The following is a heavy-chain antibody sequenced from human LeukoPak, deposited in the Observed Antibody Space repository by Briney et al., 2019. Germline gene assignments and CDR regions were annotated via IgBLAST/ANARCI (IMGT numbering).Heavy chain of an antibody. CDR3: AKGRPGPHYDFWSGYYDAKNWFDP. J-gene: IGHJ5*02. CDR2: ISGSGGST. Sequence: QPGGSLRLSCAASGFTFSSYAMSWVRQAPGKGLEWVSAISGSGGSTYYADSVKGRFTISRDNSKNTLYLQMNSLRAEDTAVYYCAKGRPGPHYDFWSGYYDAKNWFDPWGQGTLVTVSS. D-gene: IGHD3-3*01. V-gene: IGHV3-23*01. CDR1: GFTFSSYA.